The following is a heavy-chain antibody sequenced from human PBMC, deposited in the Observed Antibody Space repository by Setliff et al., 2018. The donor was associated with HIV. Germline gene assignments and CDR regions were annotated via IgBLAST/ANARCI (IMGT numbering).Heavy chain of an antibody. CDR1: GYTFFEYY. J-gene: IGHJ4*02. V-gene: IGHV1-2*02. D-gene: IGHD2-21*02. Sequence: ASVKVSCKASGYTFFEYYMFWLRQAPGQGLEWMGWINPYNGATKSAHKFQGRVTVTRDTSITTTYMELTRLTPDDTAIYYCARAPIYCGGDCYLFDYWGQGTLVTVSA. CDR2: INPYNGAT. CDR3: ARAPIYCGGDCYLFDY.